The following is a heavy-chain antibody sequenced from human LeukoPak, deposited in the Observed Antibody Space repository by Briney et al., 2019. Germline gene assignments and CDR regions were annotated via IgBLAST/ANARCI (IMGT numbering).Heavy chain of an antibody. D-gene: IGHD3-16*02. CDR1: GYHFNTYW. CDR3: ARQAYYDYVWGSYRSNRYFDY. CDR2: IYPGDSDT. Sequence: GESLKISCKGSGYHFNTYWVAWVRQLPGKGLEWMGIIYPGDSDTRYSPSFQGQVTISADKSISTAYLQWSSLKASDTAMYYCARQAYYDYVWGSYRSNRYFDYWGQGTLVTVSS. V-gene: IGHV5-51*01. J-gene: IGHJ4*02.